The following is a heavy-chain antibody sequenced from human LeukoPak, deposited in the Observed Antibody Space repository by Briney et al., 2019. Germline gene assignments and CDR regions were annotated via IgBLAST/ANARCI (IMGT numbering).Heavy chain of an antibody. CDR1: GVSFSGYY. CDR2: INHSGST. Sequence: SETLSLTCAVYGVSFSGYYWSWIRQPPGKGLEWIGEINHSGSTNYNPSLKSRVTISVGTSKTQFSLKLSSVTAADTAVYYCARGRSGSYSYPSRFDPWGQGTLVTVSS. J-gene: IGHJ5*02. CDR3: ARGRSGSYSYPSRFDP. V-gene: IGHV4-34*01. D-gene: IGHD3-10*01.